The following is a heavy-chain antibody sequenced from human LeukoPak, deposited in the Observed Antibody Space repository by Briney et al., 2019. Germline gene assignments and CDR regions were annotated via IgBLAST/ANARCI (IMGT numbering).Heavy chain of an antibody. J-gene: IGHJ4*02. V-gene: IGHV1-69*05. CDR3: ARDEKIQEGVQCDW. CDR1: VGTFSSYA. D-gene: IGHD2-21*01. Sequence: SVKVSCKASVGTFSSYAISWVRQAPGRGLEWMGRIIPIFGTANYAQKFQGRVTITTDESTSTAYMELSSLRSEDTAVYYCARDEKIQEGVQCDWWGQGTLVTVSS. CDR2: IIPIFGTA.